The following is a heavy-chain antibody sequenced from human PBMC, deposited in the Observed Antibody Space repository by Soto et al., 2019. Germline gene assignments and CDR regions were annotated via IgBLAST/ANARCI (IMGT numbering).Heavy chain of an antibody. CDR1: GFTFTTYA. D-gene: IGHD2-2*01. CDR2: ISVSGDRT. CDR3: VKDGDSISSNKPLDY. V-gene: IGHV3-23*01. J-gene: IGHJ4*02. Sequence: GSLRLSCAASGFTFTTYAMCWVRQAPGKGLEWVSSISVSGDRTFYADFVKGRFTISRDNRRNTLHLQMNSLRAEDTAVYYCVKDGDSISSNKPLDYWGQGXLVTVYS.